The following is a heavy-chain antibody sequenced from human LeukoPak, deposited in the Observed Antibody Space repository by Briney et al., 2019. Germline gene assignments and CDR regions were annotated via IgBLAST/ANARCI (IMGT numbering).Heavy chain of an antibody. D-gene: IGHD3-10*01. CDR3: AREKDTSGYYYYMDV. CDR1: GFSFSIYW. Sequence: PGGSLRLSCAASGFSFSIYWMHWVRQAPGKGLVWVSRINTDGSSGNYADPVKGRFTISRDNAKNTLYLQLNSLGAEDTAVYYCAREKDTSGYYYYMDVWGKGTTVTVSS. V-gene: IGHV3-74*01. J-gene: IGHJ6*03. CDR2: INTDGSSG.